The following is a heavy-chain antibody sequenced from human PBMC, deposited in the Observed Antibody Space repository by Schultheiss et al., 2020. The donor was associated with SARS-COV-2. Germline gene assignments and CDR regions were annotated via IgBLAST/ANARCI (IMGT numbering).Heavy chain of an antibody. CDR1: GGSISSSSYY. CDR3: ARGSMYSSSLDY. Sequence: SETLSLTCTVSGGSISSSSYYWGWIRQPPGKGLDWIACIYNSGSTNYNPSLESRVTIFVDRSKNQFSLKLSSVTAADTAVYYCARGSMYSSSLDYWGQGTLVTVSS. J-gene: IGHJ4*02. CDR2: IYNSGST. V-gene: IGHV4-61*05. D-gene: IGHD6-13*01.